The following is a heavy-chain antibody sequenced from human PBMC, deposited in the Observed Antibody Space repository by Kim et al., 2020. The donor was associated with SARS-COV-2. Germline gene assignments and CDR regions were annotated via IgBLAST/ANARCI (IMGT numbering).Heavy chain of an antibody. J-gene: IGHJ4*02. V-gene: IGHV3-30*02. CDR3: AKTMVRGVTPYYFDY. D-gene: IGHD3-10*01. Sequence: DSVKGRFTISRDNSKNTLYRQMNSLRAEDTAVYYCAKTMVRGVTPYYFDYWGQGTLVTVSS.